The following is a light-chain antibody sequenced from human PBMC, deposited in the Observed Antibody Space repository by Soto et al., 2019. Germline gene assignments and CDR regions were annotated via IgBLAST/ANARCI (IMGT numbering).Light chain of an antibody. CDR1: SSDVGDYNY. CDR2: EVS. Sequence: QSALTQPASVSGSPGQSITISCTGTSSDVGDYNYVSWYQQHPGKAPKLMIYEVSNRPSGLSNRFSGSKSGNTASLTISGLQAEDEADYYCSSYSSSNTSVLFGGGTKLTVL. J-gene: IGLJ2*01. V-gene: IGLV2-14*01. CDR3: SSYSSSNTSVL.